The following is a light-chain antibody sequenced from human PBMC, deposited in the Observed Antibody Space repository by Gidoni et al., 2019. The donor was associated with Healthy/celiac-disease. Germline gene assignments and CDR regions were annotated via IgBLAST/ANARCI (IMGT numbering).Light chain of an antibody. Sequence: NFMLTQRHSVSESPGKTVTISCTGSSGSIASNYVQWYQQRPGSAPTTVIYEDNQRPSGVPDRFSGSIDSSSNSASLTISGLKTEDEADYYWQSYDSSNFWVFGGGTKLTVL. J-gene: IGLJ3*02. CDR3: QSYDSSNFWV. CDR2: EDN. CDR1: SGSIASNY. V-gene: IGLV6-57*02.